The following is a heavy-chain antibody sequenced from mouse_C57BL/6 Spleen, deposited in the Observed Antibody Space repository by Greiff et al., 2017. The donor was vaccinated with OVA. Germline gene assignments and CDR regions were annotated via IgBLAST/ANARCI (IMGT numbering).Heavy chain of an antibody. CDR1: GYTFTDYY. J-gene: IGHJ4*01. Sequence: VNLVESGAELVRPGASVKLSCKASGYTFTDYYINWVKQRPGQGLEWIARIYPGSGNTYYNEKFKGKATLTAEKSSSTAYMQLSSLTSEDSAVYFCARSYYGNYDYAMDYWGQGTSVTVSS. CDR3: ARSYYGNYDYAMDY. CDR2: IYPGSGNT. V-gene: IGHV1-76*01. D-gene: IGHD2-10*01.